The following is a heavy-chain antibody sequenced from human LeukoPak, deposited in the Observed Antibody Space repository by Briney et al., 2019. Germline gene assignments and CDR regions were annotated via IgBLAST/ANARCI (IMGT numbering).Heavy chain of an antibody. D-gene: IGHD1-20*01. CDR3: AREPVHNWNDAGFDY. J-gene: IGHJ4*02. Sequence: SETLSLTCTVSGGSISSYYWSWIRQPAGKGLEWIGRIYTSGSTNYNPSLKSRVTMSVDTSKNQFSLKLSSVTAADTAVYYCAREPVHNWNDAGFDYWGQGTLVTVSS. CDR1: GGSISSYY. CDR2: IYTSGST. V-gene: IGHV4-4*07.